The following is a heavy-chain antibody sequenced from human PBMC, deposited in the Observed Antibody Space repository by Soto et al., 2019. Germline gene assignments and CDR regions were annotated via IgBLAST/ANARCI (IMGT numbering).Heavy chain of an antibody. J-gene: IGHJ6*02. CDR2: IYYSGSS. CDR3: ARHPGYFTCTSCYGYYTMAV. CDR1: GGSISSGDYY. Sequence: PSETLSLTCTVSGGSISSGDYYWSWIRQPPGKGLEWIGYIYYSGSSYYNPSLKSRVTISVDTSKNQFSLMLSSVTAADTAVYYCARHPGYFTCTSCYGYYTMAVWGQGSSVPVSS. V-gene: IGHV4-30-4*01. D-gene: IGHD2-2*01.